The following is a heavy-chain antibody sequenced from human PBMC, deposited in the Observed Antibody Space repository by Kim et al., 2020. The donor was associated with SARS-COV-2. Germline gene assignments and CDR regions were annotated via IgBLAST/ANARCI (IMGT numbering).Heavy chain of an antibody. V-gene: IGHV4-39*01. Sequence: SETLSLTCTVSGGSISSSSYYWGWIRQPPGKGLEWIGSIYYSGSTYYNPSLKSRVTISVDTSKNQFSLKLSSVTAADTAVYYCARGRYYYDSSGYYYGYWGQGTLVTVSS. D-gene: IGHD3-22*01. CDR1: GGSISSSSYY. J-gene: IGHJ4*02. CDR2: IYYSGST. CDR3: ARGRYYYDSSGYYYGY.